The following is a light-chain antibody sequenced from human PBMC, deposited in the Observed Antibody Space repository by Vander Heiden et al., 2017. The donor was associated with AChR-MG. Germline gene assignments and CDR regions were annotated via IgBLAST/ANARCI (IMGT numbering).Light chain of an antibody. CDR1: SSYVGGYNY. CDR3: SSYTGSGTSV. Sequence: QSALTQPASVSGSPGQSITISCTGTSSYVGGYNYVSWYQQHPDKAPKLMIYDVSNRPSGVSNRFSGSKSGNTAALTISGLQAEDEADYYCSSYTGSGTSVFGSGTKVTVL. J-gene: IGLJ1*01. V-gene: IGLV2-14*01. CDR2: DVS.